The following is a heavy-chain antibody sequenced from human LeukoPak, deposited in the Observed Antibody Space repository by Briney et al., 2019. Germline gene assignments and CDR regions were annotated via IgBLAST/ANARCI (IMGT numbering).Heavy chain of an antibody. D-gene: IGHD2-21*02. J-gene: IGHJ4*02. CDR1: GGSISSSSSGYY. Sequence: SETLSLTCTVSGGSISSSSSGYYWGWIRQPPGKGLEWIGNMYYSGSTYYNPSLKSRVTISIDTSKNQFSLKLSSVTAADTAVYYCARREPTGGDYSFDYWGQGILVTVSS. CDR3: ARREPTGGDYSFDY. V-gene: IGHV4-39*01. CDR2: MYYSGST.